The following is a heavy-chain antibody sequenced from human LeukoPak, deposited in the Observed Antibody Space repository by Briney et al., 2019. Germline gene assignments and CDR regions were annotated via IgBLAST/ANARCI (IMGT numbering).Heavy chain of an antibody. Sequence: GGSLRLSCAASGFTFDDYGMSWVRQAPGKGREWVSGINWNGGSTGYADSVKGRFTISRDNAKNSLYLQMNSLRAEDTALYYCAREGYYDSSGYLDYWGQGTLVTVSS. CDR1: GFTFDDYG. CDR2: INWNGGST. V-gene: IGHV3-20*04. J-gene: IGHJ4*02. CDR3: AREGYYDSSGYLDY. D-gene: IGHD3-22*01.